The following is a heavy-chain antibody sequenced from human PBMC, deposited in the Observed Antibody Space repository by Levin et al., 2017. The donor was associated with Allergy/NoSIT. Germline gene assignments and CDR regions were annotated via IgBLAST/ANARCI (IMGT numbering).Heavy chain of an antibody. Sequence: SETLSLTCAVSGGSISSSSYCWAWIRQPPGKGLEWIGSFCYSRGTYYNPSLNSRVTILADTSKSQLSLGLNSVTAADTDVYDCARVDCTGGRCSPEAVDIWGQGTRVTVSS. CDR3: ARVDCTGGRCSPEAVDI. D-gene: IGHD2-15*01. CDR2: FCYSRGT. J-gene: IGHJ3*02. V-gene: IGHV4-39*01. CDR1: GGSISSSSYC.